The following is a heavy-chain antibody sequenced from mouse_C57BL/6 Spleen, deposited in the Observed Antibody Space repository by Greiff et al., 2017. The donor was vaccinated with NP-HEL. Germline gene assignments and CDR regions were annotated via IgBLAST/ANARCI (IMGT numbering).Heavy chain of an antibody. CDR3: ATRENYYRGSYVH. V-gene: IGHV1-72*01. D-gene: IGHD1-1*01. J-gene: IGHJ2*01. CDR2: IDPHRGGT. Sequence: QVQLQQPGAELVKPGASVKLSCKASGYTFTSYWMHWVKQRPGRGLEWIGWIDPHRGGTQYSEKFKSQATLTVVNNSSSAYLQLSSLTSEDSADDYCATRENYYRGSYVHWGQGTTLTVSS. CDR1: GYTFTSYW.